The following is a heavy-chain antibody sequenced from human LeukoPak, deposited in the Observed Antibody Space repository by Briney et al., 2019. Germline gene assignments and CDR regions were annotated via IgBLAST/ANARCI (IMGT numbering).Heavy chain of an antibody. V-gene: IGHV3-30-3*01. CDR2: ISYDGSNK. D-gene: IGHD3-16*01. CDR3: SRETGEGTPDY. Sequence: PGRSLRLSCAASGFTFSSYAMHWVRQAPGKGLEWVAVISYDGSNKYYADSVKGRFTISRDNSKNTLYLQMNSLRAEDTAVYYCSRETGEGTPDYWGQGTLVTVSS. CDR1: GFTFSSYA. J-gene: IGHJ4*02.